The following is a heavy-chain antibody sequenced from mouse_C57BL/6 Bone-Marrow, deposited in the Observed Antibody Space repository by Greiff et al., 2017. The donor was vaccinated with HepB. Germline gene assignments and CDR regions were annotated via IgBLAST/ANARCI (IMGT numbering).Heavy chain of an antibody. D-gene: IGHD2-3*01. CDR1: GYTFTSYW. J-gene: IGHJ3*01. CDR2: IYPGSGST. CDR3: ARWGNRWLLFAY. V-gene: IGHV1-55*01. Sequence: VQLQQPGAELVKPGASVKMSCKASGYTFTSYWITWVKQRPGQGLEWIGDIYPGSGSTNYNEKFKSKATLTVDTSSSTAYMQLSSLTSEDSAVYYCARWGNRWLLFAYWGQGTLVTVSA.